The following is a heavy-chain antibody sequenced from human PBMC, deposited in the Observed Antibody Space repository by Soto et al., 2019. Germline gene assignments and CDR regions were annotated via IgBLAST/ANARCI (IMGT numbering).Heavy chain of an antibody. CDR3: ARDRGGSYSGDDDAFDI. Sequence: QVQLVQSGAEVKKPGSSVKVSCKASGGTFSSYTISWVRQAPGQGLEWMGRIIPILGIANYAQKFQGRVTITADKSQGTGYMELSSLRSEDAAVYYCARDRGGSYSGDDDAFDIWGQGTMVTVSS. CDR1: GGTFSSYT. CDR2: IIPILGIA. D-gene: IGHD1-26*01. J-gene: IGHJ3*02. V-gene: IGHV1-69*08.